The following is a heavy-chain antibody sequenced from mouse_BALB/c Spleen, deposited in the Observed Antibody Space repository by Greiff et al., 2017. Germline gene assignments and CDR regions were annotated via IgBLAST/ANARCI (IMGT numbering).Heavy chain of an antibody. V-gene: IGHV5-6-5*01. CDR3: ASETNYYGSSYNDY. D-gene: IGHD1-1*01. Sequence: DVKLVESGGGLVKPGGSLKLSCAASGFTFSSYAMSWVRQTPEKRLEWVASISSGGSTYYPDSVKGRFTISRDNARNILYLQMSSLRSEDTAMYYCASETNYYGSSYNDYWGQGTTLTVSS. J-gene: IGHJ2*01. CDR2: ISSGGST. CDR1: GFTFSSYA.